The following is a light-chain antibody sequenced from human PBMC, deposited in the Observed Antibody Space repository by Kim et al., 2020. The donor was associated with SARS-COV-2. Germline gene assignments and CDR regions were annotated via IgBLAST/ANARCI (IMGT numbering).Light chain of an antibody. J-gene: IGKJ4*01. CDR2: DAS. Sequence: ETVLRQSPGTLRLYPGERATLSCRASQSVRSSFLAWYQQKPGQAPRLLIYDASSRASGIADRFSGRGSGTDFTLTISRLQPEDSAVYYCQKYGDLPLTFGGGTKVGIK. CDR1: QSVRSSF. V-gene: IGKV3-20*01. CDR3: QKYGDLPLT.